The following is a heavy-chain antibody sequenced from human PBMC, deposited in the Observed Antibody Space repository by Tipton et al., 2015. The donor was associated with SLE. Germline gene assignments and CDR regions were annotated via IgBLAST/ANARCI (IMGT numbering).Heavy chain of an antibody. V-gene: IGHV3-73*01. CDR1: GFTFSGSA. CDR2: LGTKPNTYAT. D-gene: IGHD3-16*01. CDR3: TRVGVSLGDY. Sequence: SLRLPCAASGFTFSGSAILWVRQASGKGLGWVGRLGTKPNTYATAYAASVKGRFTISRDDSKNMAYLQMDSLKTEDTAVYYCTRVGVSLGDYWGQGTLVTVSS. J-gene: IGHJ4*02.